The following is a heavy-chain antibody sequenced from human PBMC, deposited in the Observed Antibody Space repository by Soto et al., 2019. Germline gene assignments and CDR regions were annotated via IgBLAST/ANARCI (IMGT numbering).Heavy chain of an antibody. V-gene: IGHV4-4*08. CDR1: GGSVSRSY. CDR3: ARDYGDNLSYYFDD. J-gene: IGHJ4*02. Sequence: SETLSLTCTVSGGSVSRSYWSWIRQSPGKGLEWIGSTSYSGSTTYNPSLKSQVTISLDTSNNQISLKLSSVTAADTAVYYCARDYGDNLSYYFDDWGQGTLVTVSS. D-gene: IGHD4-17*01. CDR2: TSYSGST.